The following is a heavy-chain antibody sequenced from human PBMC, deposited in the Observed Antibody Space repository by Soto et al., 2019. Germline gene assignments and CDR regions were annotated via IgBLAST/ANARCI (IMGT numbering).Heavy chain of an antibody. J-gene: IGHJ6*02. CDR3: VMVDNYVTPTPQDV. Sequence: QVQLVQSGAEVKKPGASVKVSCKASGYIFVNYGIAWVRQAPGQGLEWMGWISPYTGNTHSASKVQGRLTMTPDTSTSTAYMDLGSLTSDDTAVYYCVMVDNYVTPTPQDVGGQGTTVTVSS. V-gene: IGHV1-18*01. CDR1: GYIFVNYG. D-gene: IGHD3-16*01. CDR2: ISPYTGNT.